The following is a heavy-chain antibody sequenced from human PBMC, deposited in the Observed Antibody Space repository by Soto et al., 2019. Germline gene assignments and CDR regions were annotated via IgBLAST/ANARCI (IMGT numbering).Heavy chain of an antibody. CDR3: AMVCDSSGYYCFDY. J-gene: IGHJ4*02. V-gene: IGHV1-69*13. CDR1: GCTFSSYS. D-gene: IGHD3-22*01. Sequence: SVKVSCKASGCTFSSYSISWVRQAPGQGLEWMGGIIPIFGTANYAQKFQGRVTITADESTSTAYMELSSLRSEDTAVYYCAMVCDSSGYYCFDYWGQGTLVTVSS. CDR2: IIPIFGTA.